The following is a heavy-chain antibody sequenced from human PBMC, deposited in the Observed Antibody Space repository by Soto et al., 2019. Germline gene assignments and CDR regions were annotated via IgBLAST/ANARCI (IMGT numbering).Heavy chain of an antibody. CDR3: ARASVGPPGGGSWTMPFDF. Sequence: PGGSLRLSCAASGFTFSSYSMNWVRQAPGKGLEWVSYISSSSSTIYYADSVKGRFTISRDNAKNSLYLQMNSLRDEDTAVYYCARASVGPPGGGSWTMPFDFWGQGTLVTVSS. J-gene: IGHJ4*02. D-gene: IGHD2-15*01. CDR2: ISSSSSTI. V-gene: IGHV3-48*02. CDR1: GFTFSSYS.